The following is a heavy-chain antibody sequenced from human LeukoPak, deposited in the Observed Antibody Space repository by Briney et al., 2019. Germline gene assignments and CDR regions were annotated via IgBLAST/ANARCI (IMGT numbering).Heavy chain of an antibody. CDR1: GGSISSDY. D-gene: IGHD3-10*01. Sequence: SETLSLTGTVSGGSISSDYWNWIRQPPGMGLEWIAYINHNGATKYNPSLKSRVTISLDTSKNQLSLKLNSVTAADTAVYYCASFRFGRNWFDPWGQGTLVTVSS. V-gene: IGHV4-59*08. CDR3: ASFRFGRNWFDP. CDR2: INHNGAT. J-gene: IGHJ5*02.